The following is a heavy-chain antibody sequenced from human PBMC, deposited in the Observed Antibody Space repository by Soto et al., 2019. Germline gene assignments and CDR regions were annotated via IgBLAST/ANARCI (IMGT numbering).Heavy chain of an antibody. J-gene: IGHJ6*02. CDR1: GFTFSSHW. D-gene: IGHD6-13*01. CDR2: ITQDGGEK. Sequence: EAQLVESGGGLVQPGGSLRLSCAASGFTFSSHWLSWVRQAPGKGLEWVANITQDGGEKYYVDSVKGRFTIARDNAKNSLYLQMNSLRGEDTAVYYCASAPYSRSTQYWYYNYGMDVWGQGTTVTVSS. V-gene: IGHV3-7*03. CDR3: ASAPYSRSTQYWYYNYGMDV.